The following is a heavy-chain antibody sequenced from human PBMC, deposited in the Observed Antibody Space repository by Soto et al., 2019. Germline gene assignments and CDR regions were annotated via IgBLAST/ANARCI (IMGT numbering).Heavy chain of an antibody. D-gene: IGHD5-18*01. J-gene: IGHJ6*02. CDR2: IYPGDSDT. Sequence: PWESLKISCKGSGYSFTSYWLGWVRQMPGNGLEWMGIIYPGDSDTRYSPSFQGQVTISADKSISTAYLQWSSLKASDTAMYYCATNGYSYVADYYYYGMDVWGQGTTVTVSS. V-gene: IGHV5-51*01. CDR3: ATNGYSYVADYYYYGMDV. CDR1: GYSFTSYW.